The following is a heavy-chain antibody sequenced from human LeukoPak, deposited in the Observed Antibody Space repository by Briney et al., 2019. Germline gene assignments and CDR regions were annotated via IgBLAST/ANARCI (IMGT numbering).Heavy chain of an antibody. Sequence: ASVKVSCKASGYTFSGYYIHWVRQAPGQGLEWMAWMNPNTGDTKYAQNFQGRVTVTRDTSISTAYMEMTSLRSDDTGVYHCARGGTTSGVVVGNEYWGQGTLVTVSS. J-gene: IGHJ4*02. CDR3: ARGGTTSGVVVGNEY. CDR1: GYTFSGYY. CDR2: MNPNTGDT. D-gene: IGHD3-3*01. V-gene: IGHV1-2*02.